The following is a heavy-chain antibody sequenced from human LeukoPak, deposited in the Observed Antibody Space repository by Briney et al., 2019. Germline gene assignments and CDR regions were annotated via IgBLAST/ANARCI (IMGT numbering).Heavy chain of an antibody. CDR1: GFTFSSYE. CDR3: ASDEGNYFDY. CDR2: ISSSGSTI. V-gene: IGHV3-48*03. J-gene: IGHJ4*02. Sequence: PGGSLRLSCAASGFTFSSYEMNWVRQAPGKGLEWVSYISSSGSTIYYADSVKGGFTISRDNAKNSLYLQMNSPRAEDTAIYYCASDEGNYFDYWGQGTLVTVSS.